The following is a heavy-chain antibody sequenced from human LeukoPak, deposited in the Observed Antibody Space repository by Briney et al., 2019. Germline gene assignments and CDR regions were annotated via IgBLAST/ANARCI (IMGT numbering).Heavy chain of an antibody. J-gene: IGHJ4*02. Sequence: ASVKVSCKASGYTFTNYGITWVRQPPGQGLEWMGWISPYKGNTNYAQKVQGRVTMTTDTSTSTVYMELRSLRFDDTAVYYCATEGGWAPTDYGDNVYWGQGTLVTVSS. V-gene: IGHV1-18*01. CDR3: ATEGGWAPTDYGDNVY. CDR2: ISPYKGNT. D-gene: IGHD4-17*01. CDR1: GYTFTNYG.